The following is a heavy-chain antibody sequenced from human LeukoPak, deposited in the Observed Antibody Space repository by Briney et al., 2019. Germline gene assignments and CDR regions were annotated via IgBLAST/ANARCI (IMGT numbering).Heavy chain of an antibody. CDR3: ARGLADNSFDP. CDR2: INHSGST. J-gene: IGHJ5*02. V-gene: IGHV4-34*01. Sequence: SETLSLTCAVYGGSFSGYYWSWIRQPPGKGVEWIGEINHSGSTNYSPSLKSRVTISVDTSKNQFSLKLSSVTVADTAVYYCARGLADNSFDPWGQGTLVTVSS. CDR1: GGSFSGYY.